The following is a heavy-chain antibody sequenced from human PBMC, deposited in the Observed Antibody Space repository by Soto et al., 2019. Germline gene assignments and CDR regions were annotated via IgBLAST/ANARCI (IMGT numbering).Heavy chain of an antibody. CDR2: IYYSGST. CDR3: ARAVYDFWSGYPDPHDAFDI. J-gene: IGHJ3*02. V-gene: IGHV4-59*01. D-gene: IGHD3-3*01. Sequence: TLSLTCTVSGGSISSYYWSWIRQPPGKGLEWIGYIYYSGSTNYNPSLKSRVTISVDTSKNQFSLKLSSVTAADTAVYYCARAVYDFWSGYPDPHDAFDIWGQGTMVTVS. CDR1: GGSISSYY.